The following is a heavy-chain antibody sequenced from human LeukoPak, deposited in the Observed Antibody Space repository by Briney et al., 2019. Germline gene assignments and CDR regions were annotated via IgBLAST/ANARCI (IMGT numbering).Heavy chain of an antibody. J-gene: IGHJ4*02. CDR2: IWSDGSYK. D-gene: IGHD5-24*01. CDR3: ARDFSLQLFDY. Sequence: GRSLRLSCAASGFTFSSYGFHWVRQAPGKGLEWVAVIWSDGSYKYYADSVKGRFTISRDDSKNTLYLQMNSLRAEDTAVYYCARDFSLQLFDYWSQGTLVTVFS. V-gene: IGHV3-33*01. CDR1: GFTFSSYG.